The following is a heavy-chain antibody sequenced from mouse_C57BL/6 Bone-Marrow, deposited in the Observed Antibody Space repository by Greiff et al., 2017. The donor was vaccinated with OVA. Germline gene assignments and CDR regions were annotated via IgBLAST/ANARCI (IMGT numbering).Heavy chain of an antibody. CDR2: IRSKSNNYAT. CDR3: GRHRTGTFDY. Sequence: EVMLVESGGGLVQPKGSLKLSCAASGFSFNTYAMNWVRQAPGKGLEWVARIRSKSNNYATYYADSVKDRFTISRDDSESMLYLQMNNMKTEDTAMYYCGRHRTGTFDYWGQGTTLTVSS. CDR1: GFSFNTYA. V-gene: IGHV10-1*01. J-gene: IGHJ2*01. D-gene: IGHD4-1*01.